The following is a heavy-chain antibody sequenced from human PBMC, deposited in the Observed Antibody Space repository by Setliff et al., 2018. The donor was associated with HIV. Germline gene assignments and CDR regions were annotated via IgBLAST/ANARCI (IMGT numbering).Heavy chain of an antibody. CDR2: MNPDSGNT. J-gene: IGHJ2*01. Sequence: ASVKVSCKASGYTSTSYDINWVRQATGQGLEWMGWMNPDSGNTGSAQNFQGRLTITWNTSVSTAYMELSSLRSEDTAVYYCANSVTDASYWYFIHWGRGSPVTVSS. V-gene: IGHV1-8*01. CDR1: GYTSTSYD. D-gene: IGHD4-17*01. CDR3: ANSVTDASYWYFIH.